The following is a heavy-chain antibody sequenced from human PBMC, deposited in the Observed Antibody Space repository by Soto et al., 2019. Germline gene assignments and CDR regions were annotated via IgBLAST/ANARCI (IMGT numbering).Heavy chain of an antibody. Sequence: QVQLQESGPGLVKPSGTLSLTCAVSGVSIDSRYWWTWVRQPPGKGLEWIGEIYHSGTTNYNPSLKSRVTISLDMSKTQFSLNLNSVTAADTAVYYCASWGGLSFPRIYWGQGSLVTVSS. V-gene: IGHV4-4*02. CDR2: IYHSGTT. CDR3: ASWGGLSFPRIY. D-gene: IGHD3-16*01. CDR1: GVSIDSRYW. J-gene: IGHJ4*02.